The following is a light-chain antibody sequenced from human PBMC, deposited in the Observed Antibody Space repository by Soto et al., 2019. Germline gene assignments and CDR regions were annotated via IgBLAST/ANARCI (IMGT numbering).Light chain of an antibody. V-gene: IGLV1-47*01. CDR1: SSNIGNNY. J-gene: IGLJ1*01. CDR2: RND. Sequence: QSVLTQPPSASGTPGQRVTVSCSGSSSNIGNNYVFWYQHLPGTAPKLLIYRNDQRPSGVSARFSGSKSGTSASLAISGLRSEDEADYYCAARDDSLSGSYVFGPGTKLTVL. CDR3: AARDDSLSGSYV.